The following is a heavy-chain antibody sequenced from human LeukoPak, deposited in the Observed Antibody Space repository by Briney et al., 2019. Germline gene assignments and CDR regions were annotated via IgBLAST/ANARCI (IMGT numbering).Heavy chain of an antibody. Sequence: SETLSLTCSVSGGAIGSDGYYWNWIRQHPGKGLEWIGYIYYSGSASYNPSPKSRVTISVDTSKNQFSLRLSSVTAADTAVYYCARGSYYGFSGDSWGQGSLVTVSS. CDR1: GGAIGSDGYY. CDR3: ARGSYYGFSGDS. CDR2: IYYSGSA. V-gene: IGHV4-31*03. J-gene: IGHJ4*02. D-gene: IGHD3-10*01.